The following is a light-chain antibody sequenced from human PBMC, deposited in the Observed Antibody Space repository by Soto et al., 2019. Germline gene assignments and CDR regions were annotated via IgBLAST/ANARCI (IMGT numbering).Light chain of an antibody. CDR3: CSFADNYSFV. CDR2: DVT. J-gene: IGLJ1*01. Sequence: QSALTQPRSVSGSPGQSVTISCTGTSSDVGGYNDVSWYQQHPGKTPKLMIYDVTKRPSGVPDRFSGSKSDNTASLTISGLQTEDEADYYCCSFADNYSFVFGSGTKLTVL. CDR1: SSDVGGYND. V-gene: IGLV2-11*01.